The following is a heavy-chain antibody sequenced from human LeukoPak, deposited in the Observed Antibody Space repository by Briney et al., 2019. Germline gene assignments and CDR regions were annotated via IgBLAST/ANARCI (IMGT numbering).Heavy chain of an antibody. J-gene: IGHJ4*02. V-gene: IGHV1-46*01. CDR2: IYPRDGSS. CDR3: ARDQEGFDY. Sequence: ASVKVSCKASGYTFTSNYIHWVRQAPGQGLEWMGMIYPRDGSSSYAQKFQGRVTVTRDTSTSTVHMELSGLRSEDTAAYYCARDQEGFDYWGQGTLVTVSS. CDR1: GYTFTSNY.